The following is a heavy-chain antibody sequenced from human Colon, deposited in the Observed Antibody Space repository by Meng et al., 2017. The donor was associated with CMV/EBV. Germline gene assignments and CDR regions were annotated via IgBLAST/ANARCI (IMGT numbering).Heavy chain of an antibody. Sequence: QVQLLRSGAEVKKPWSSVKVSCKASGGTFDTSTFNWVRQAPGQGLEWMGGIIPMFGSPSYSQKFRGRVTITADELEVNSLRSEDTAVYYCARGKQAGFDLRGQGTLVTVSS. J-gene: IGHJ5*02. CDR3: ARGKQAGFDL. CDR1: GGTFDTST. CDR2: IIPMFGSP. D-gene: IGHD6-13*01. V-gene: IGHV1-69*12.